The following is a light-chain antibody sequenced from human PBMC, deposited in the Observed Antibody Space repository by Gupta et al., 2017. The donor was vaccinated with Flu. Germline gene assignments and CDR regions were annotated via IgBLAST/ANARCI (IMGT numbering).Light chain of an antibody. V-gene: IGLV3-21*02. Sequence: SYVLSQPPSVSVAPGQTARITCGGNNIGNKIVHWYQQKTGQAPVLVVYDDSDRPPGIPERFSGSNSGNTATLTISRVEAADEADYYCQVYYNNSDLCVFGGGTKLTVL. CDR2: DDS. CDR1: NIGNKI. J-gene: IGLJ3*02. CDR3: QVYYNNSDLCV.